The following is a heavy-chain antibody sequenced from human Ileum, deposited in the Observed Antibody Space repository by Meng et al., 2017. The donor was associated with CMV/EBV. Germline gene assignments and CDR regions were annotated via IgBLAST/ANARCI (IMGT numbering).Heavy chain of an antibody. Sequence: GESLKISCAASGLTFSRYSVNWVRQAPGKGLEWVSSISSGGHSINYADSVKGRFTISRDNAKNSLYLQMNSLRAEDTALYYCAKDPKLYGDYLLYYFDYWGQGTLVTVSS. CDR2: ISSGGHSI. J-gene: IGHJ4*02. D-gene: IGHD4-17*01. CDR1: GLTFSRYS. V-gene: IGHV3-21*04. CDR3: AKDPKLYGDYLLYYFDY.